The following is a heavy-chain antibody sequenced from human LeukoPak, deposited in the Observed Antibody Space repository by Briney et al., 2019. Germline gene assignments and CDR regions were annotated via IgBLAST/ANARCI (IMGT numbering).Heavy chain of an antibody. V-gene: IGHV4-59*01. CDR3: ARDTMVRGVIP. CDR2: IYYSGST. CDR1: GGSISSYY. Sequence: SETLSLTCTVSGGSISSYYWSWIRQPPGKGLEWIGYIYYSGSTNYNPSLKSRVTISVDTSKNQFSLKLSSVTAADTAVYYCARDTMVRGVIPWGQGALVNVSS. J-gene: IGHJ5*02. D-gene: IGHD3-10*01.